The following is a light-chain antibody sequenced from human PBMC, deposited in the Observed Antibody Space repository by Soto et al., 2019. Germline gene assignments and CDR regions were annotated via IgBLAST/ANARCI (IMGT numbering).Light chain of an antibody. Sequence: EIVLTQSPGTLSLSPGERATLSCRASRSVSNNYVAWYQRKPGQAPRLLIYGASSRATDIPRRFSGSGSGTDFTLTITRLEPEDFAVYYCQQYGSSPPTFGQGTKEESK. CDR1: RSVSNNY. CDR3: QQYGSSPPT. V-gene: IGKV3-20*01. CDR2: GAS. J-gene: IGKJ1*01.